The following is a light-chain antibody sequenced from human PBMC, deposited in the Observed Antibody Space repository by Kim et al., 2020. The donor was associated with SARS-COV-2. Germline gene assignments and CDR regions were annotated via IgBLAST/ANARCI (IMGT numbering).Light chain of an antibody. CDR1: QSVSSS. CDR3: QQRINWPIT. V-gene: IGKV3-11*01. Sequence: SLSQGESATLSCRASQSVSSSLAWYQQKPGQAPRLLIYDASNRATGIPARFSGSGSGTDFTLTISSLEPEDFAVYYCQQRINWPITFGQGTKLEI. J-gene: IGKJ2*01. CDR2: DAS.